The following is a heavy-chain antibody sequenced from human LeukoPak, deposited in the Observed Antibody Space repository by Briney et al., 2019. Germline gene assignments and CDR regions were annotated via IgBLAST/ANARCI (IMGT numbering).Heavy chain of an antibody. J-gene: IGHJ4*02. D-gene: IGHD1-1*01. CDR2: ISGSDGST. CDR1: GFTFNNYA. Sequence: GGSLRLSCAASGFTFNNYAMSWVRQAPGKGLEWVSVISGSDGSTYYADSVKGRFTISRDNSKNTLYVQMNSLRAEDTAVYYCAKGLGGTWIRHYFDYWGQGTLVTVSS. CDR3: AKGLGGTWIRHYFDY. V-gene: IGHV3-23*01.